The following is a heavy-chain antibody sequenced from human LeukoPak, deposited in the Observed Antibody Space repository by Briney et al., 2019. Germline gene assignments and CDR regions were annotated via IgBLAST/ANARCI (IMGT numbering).Heavy chain of an antibody. CDR3: ARVGWGRFDY. V-gene: IGHV3-48*04. CDR2: ISSSSSTI. Sequence: GGSLRLSCAASGFTFSSYSMNWVRQAPGKGLEWVSYISSSSSTIYYADSVKGRFPISRDNAKNSLYLQMNSLRAEDTAVYYCARVGWGRFDYWGQGTLVTVSS. D-gene: IGHD3-16*01. J-gene: IGHJ4*02. CDR1: GFTFSSYS.